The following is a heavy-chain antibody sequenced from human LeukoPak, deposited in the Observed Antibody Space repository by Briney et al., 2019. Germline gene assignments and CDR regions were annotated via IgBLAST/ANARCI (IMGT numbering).Heavy chain of an antibody. CDR1: GGSISSSSYY. CDR3: ARPRLYSTVAAPFDY. Sequence: SETLSLTCTVSGGSISSSSYYWGWIRHPQGKGLEWIGSIYYSGSTYYNPSLNSRVTISVDTSKNQFSLKLSSVTAAATAVYYCARPRLYSTVAAPFDYWGQGTLVTVSS. D-gene: IGHD6-6*01. CDR2: IYYSGST. J-gene: IGHJ4*02. V-gene: IGHV4-39*01.